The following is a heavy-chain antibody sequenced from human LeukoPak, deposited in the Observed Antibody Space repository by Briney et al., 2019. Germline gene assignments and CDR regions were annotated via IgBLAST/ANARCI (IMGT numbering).Heavy chain of an antibody. Sequence: GASVRVSCKTSGYTFTNYFIHWVRQAPGQRLEWMGWINAGTGDTKYSQHFQGRVTLARDTSATTAYMDLSSLRSEDAAVYYCVRDGITAIPWFGEDGNWLDRWGQGTLVTVSS. CDR2: INAGTGDT. CDR3: VRDGITAIPWFGEDGNWLDR. V-gene: IGHV1-3*01. J-gene: IGHJ5*02. D-gene: IGHD3-10*01. CDR1: GYTFTNYF.